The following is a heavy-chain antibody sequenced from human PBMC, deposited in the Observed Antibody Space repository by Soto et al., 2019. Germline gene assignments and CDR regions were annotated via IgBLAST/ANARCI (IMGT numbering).Heavy chain of an antibody. Sequence: EVQLVESGGGLVQSGGSLRLSCAASGFTFSSYWMSWVRQGPRKGPEWVANIKQDGSEIYYVDSVKGRFTISRDNAKSSLYLQMTSLRAEDTAVYHCAKSLSAIPGDSWGQGTLVTVSS. D-gene: IGHD2-2*01. CDR1: GFTFSSYW. CDR2: IKQDGSEI. CDR3: AKSLSAIPGDS. J-gene: IGHJ4*02. V-gene: IGHV3-7*05.